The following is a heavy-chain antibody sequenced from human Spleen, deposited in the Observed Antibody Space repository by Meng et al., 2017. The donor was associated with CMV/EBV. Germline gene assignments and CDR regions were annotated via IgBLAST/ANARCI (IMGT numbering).Heavy chain of an antibody. Sequence: VKLQESGPGLVKPSEPLSLPCNVSGGSISSYYWSWIRQPAGKGLEWVSAISGSGGSTYYADSVKGRFTISRDNSKNTLYLQMNSLRAEDTAVYYCAKGTAMVIFISWGQGTLVTVSS. J-gene: IGHJ5*02. V-gene: IGHV3-23*01. D-gene: IGHD5-18*01. CDR1: GGSISSYY. CDR3: AKGTAMVIFIS. CDR2: ISGSGGST.